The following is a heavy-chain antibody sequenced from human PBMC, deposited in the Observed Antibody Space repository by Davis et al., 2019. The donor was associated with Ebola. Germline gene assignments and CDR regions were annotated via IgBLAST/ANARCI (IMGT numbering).Heavy chain of an antibody. CDR1: GFTFSSYV. D-gene: IGHD2-2*01. Sequence: PGGSLRLSCAVSGFTFSSYVMHWVRQAPGKGLEWVAVISYDGSNKHYADSVKGRFTISRDNSKNTLYLQMNSLRPEDTAVYYCQEYCSSTSCSLDYWGQGTLVTVSS. CDR2: ISYDGSNK. CDR3: QEYCSSTSCSLDY. J-gene: IGHJ4*02. V-gene: IGHV3-30-3*01.